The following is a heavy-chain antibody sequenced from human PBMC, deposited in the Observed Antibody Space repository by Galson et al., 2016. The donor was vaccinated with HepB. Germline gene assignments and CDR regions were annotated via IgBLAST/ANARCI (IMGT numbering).Heavy chain of an antibody. Sequence: ETLSLTCTVPGGSISSYYWSWIRQPPGKGLEFIGYIFYSGSTNYNPSLKSRVTISPDGSKNPFSLTLNSVTAADTAVYYCATIDCSSTSCYEYFDYWGQGSLLIVSS. CDR1: GGSISSYY. D-gene: IGHD2-2*01. CDR2: IFYSGST. V-gene: IGHV4-59*01. CDR3: ATIDCSSTSCYEYFDY. J-gene: IGHJ4*02.